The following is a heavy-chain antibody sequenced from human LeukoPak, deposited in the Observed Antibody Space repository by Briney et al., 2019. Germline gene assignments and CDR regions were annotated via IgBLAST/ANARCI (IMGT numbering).Heavy chain of an antibody. V-gene: IGHV4-39*01. CDR3: ARWGLRRYYYDSSGYSPRTY. D-gene: IGHD3-22*01. CDR2: IYYSGST. Sequence: SETLSLTCTASGGSISSSSYYWGWIRQPPGKGLEWIGSIYYSGSTYYNPSLKSRVTISVDTSKNQFSLKLSSVTAADTAVYYCARWGLRRYYYDSSGYSPRTYWGQGTLVTVSS. CDR1: GGSISSSSYY. J-gene: IGHJ4*02.